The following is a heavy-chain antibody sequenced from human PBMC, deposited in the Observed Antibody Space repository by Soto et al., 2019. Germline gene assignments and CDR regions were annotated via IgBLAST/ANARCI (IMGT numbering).Heavy chain of an antibody. Sequence: SVQVSCKASGFTFTSSAVQWVRQARGQRLEWIGWIVVGSGNTNYAQKFQERVTITRDMSTSTAYMELSSLRSEDTAVYYCAAHYYDFWSGYYADGMDVWGQGTTVTVSS. D-gene: IGHD3-3*01. CDR3: AAHYYDFWSGYYADGMDV. CDR1: GFTFTSSA. CDR2: IVVGSGNT. J-gene: IGHJ6*02. V-gene: IGHV1-58*01.